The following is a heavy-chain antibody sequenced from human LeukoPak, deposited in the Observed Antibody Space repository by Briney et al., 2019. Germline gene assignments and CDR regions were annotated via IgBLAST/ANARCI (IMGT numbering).Heavy chain of an antibody. Sequence: GGSLRLSCAASGFTFGSYWMIWVRQAPGKGLQWVANINQDGSEKIYVDSVKGRFTISRDNAQNSLFLQMTSLRAEDTAVFYCARLYCGGGNCFNYFDYWGQGALVTVSS. CDR2: INQDGSEK. J-gene: IGHJ4*02. V-gene: IGHV3-7*04. CDR1: GFTFGSYW. CDR3: ARLYCGGGNCFNYFDY. D-gene: IGHD2-15*01.